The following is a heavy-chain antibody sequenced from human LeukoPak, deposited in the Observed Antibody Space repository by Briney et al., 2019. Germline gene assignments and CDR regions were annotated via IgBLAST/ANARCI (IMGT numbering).Heavy chain of an antibody. CDR2: ISSSGSTI. CDR3: ARADPATPFDY. V-gene: IGHV3-11*04. J-gene: IGHJ4*02. Sequence: GGSLRLSCAASGFAFSDYYMSWIRQAPGKGLEWVSYISSSGSTIYYADSVKGRFTISRDNAKNSLYLQMNSLRAEDTAVYYCARADPATPFDYWGQGTLVTVSS. CDR1: GFAFSDYY. D-gene: IGHD2-15*01.